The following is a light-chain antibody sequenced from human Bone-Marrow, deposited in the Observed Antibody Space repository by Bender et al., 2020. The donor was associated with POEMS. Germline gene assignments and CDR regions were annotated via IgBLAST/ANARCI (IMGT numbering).Light chain of an antibody. Sequence: QSALSQPRSVSGSPGQSVTVSCTGTGNDVGGDNYVSWYQQHPSKAPKLIIYEVTKRPSGVPDRFSGSTSVNTASLTISGLQIDDEADYSCCSYAYITTFGDGTKVTVL. CDR3: CSYAYITT. J-gene: IGLJ1*01. CDR2: EVT. CDR1: GNDVGGDNY. V-gene: IGLV2-11*01.